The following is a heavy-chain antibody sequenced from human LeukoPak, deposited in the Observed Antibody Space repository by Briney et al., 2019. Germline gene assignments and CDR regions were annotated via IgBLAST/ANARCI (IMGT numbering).Heavy chain of an antibody. CDR1: GFTVSSNY. D-gene: IGHD2-2*02. CDR2: IYSNGNT. Sequence: SGGSLRLSCAASGFTVSSNYMSWVRQAPGKGLEWVSVIYSNGNTYYADSVKGRFTISRDNSKNTLYLQMNSLRAEDTAVYYCARSGYCSSTSCYTRGWFDPWGQGTLVTVSS. V-gene: IGHV3-66*03. J-gene: IGHJ5*02. CDR3: ARSGYCSSTSCYTRGWFDP.